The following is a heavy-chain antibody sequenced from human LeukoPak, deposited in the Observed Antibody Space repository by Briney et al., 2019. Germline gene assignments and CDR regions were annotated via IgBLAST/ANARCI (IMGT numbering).Heavy chain of an antibody. Sequence: PSETLSLTCTVSGGSISSYYWSWIRQPPGKGLEWIGYIYYSGSTNYNPSLKSRVTISVDTSKNQFFLKLSSVTAAGTAVYYCARSYSSSWTYFDYWGQGTLVTVSS. CDR2: IYYSGST. CDR3: ARSYSSSWTYFDY. V-gene: IGHV4-59*01. D-gene: IGHD6-13*01. CDR1: GGSISSYY. J-gene: IGHJ4*02.